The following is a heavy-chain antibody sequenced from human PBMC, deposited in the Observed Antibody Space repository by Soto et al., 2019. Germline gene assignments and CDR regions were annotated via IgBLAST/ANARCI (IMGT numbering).Heavy chain of an antibody. CDR1: GGSFSGYY. J-gene: IGHJ4*02. Sequence: SETLSLTCAVYGGSFSGYYWSWIRQPPGKGLEWIGEINHSGSTNYNPSLKSRVTISVDTPKNQFSLKLSSVTAADTAVYYCARGLSVDTAMAYFDYWGQGTLVTVSS. CDR3: ARGLSVDTAMAYFDY. D-gene: IGHD5-18*01. V-gene: IGHV4-34*01. CDR2: INHSGST.